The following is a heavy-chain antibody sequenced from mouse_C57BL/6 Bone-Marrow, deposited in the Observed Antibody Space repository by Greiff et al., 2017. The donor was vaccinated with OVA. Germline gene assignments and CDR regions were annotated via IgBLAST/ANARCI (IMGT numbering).Heavy chain of an antibody. CDR2: IDPANGNT. V-gene: IGHV14-3*01. CDR1: GFNIKNTY. Sequence: EVQLQQSVAELVRPGASVKLSCTASGFNIKNTYMHWVKQRPEQGLEWIGRIDPANGNTKYAQKFQGKATITVDRSSNTAYLQLSSLTSEDTAIYYCAYYGYDSYYFDYWGQGTTLTVSS. D-gene: IGHD2-2*01. J-gene: IGHJ2*01. CDR3: AYYGYDSYYFDY.